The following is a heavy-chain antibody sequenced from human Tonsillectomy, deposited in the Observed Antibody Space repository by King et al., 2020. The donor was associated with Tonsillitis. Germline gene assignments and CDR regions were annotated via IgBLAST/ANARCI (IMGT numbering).Heavy chain of an antibody. CDR2: ISGSGGST. Sequence: VQLVESGGGLVQPGGSLRLSCAASGFTFSSYSMSLVRQAPGKGLEGVSVISGSGGSTFYADSVKGRFTISRDNSKNTLYLQMNSLRAEDTAVYYCAKLGGVVVTAIGYWGQGTLVTVSS. J-gene: IGHJ4*02. V-gene: IGHV3-23*04. CDR1: GFTFSSYS. CDR3: AKLGGVVVTAIGY. D-gene: IGHD2-21*02.